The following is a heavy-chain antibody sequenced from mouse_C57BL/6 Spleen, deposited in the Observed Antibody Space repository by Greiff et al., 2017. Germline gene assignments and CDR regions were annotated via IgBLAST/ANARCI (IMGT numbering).Heavy chain of an antibody. D-gene: IGHD4-1*02. V-gene: IGHV1-81*01. J-gene: IGHJ2*01. Sequence: QVQLQQSGAELARPGASVKLSCKASGYTFTNYGISWVKQRTGQGLEWIGEIYPRSGNTYYNEKFKGKATVTADKAYSTAYMEIRSLTSEDSAVYICARSGQQGPENYWGQGTTLTVSS. CDR1: GYTFTNYG. CDR3: ARSGQQGPENY. CDR2: IYPRSGNT.